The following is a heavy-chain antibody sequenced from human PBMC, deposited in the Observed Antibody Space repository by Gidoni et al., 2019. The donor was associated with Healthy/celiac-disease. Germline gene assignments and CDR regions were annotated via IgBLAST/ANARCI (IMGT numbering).Heavy chain of an antibody. V-gene: IGHV3-30*18. Sequence: QVQLVESGGGVVQPGRSLRLSCAASGFTFSSYGMPGVRQAPGKGLGWVAVISYDGMNKYYADSVKGRFTFSGDNSKNPWYLQMNSLRAGDPAVYYCAKVNIMQYQLLYYYYSGMDVWGQGPTVTFSS. J-gene: IGHJ6*02. D-gene: IGHD2-2*01. CDR1: GFTFSSYG. CDR2: ISYDGMNK. CDR3: AKVNIMQYQLLYYYYSGMDV.